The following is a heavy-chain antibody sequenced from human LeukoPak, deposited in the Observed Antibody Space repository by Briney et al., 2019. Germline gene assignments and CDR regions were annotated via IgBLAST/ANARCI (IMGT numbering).Heavy chain of an antibody. CDR2: ISWNSGSI. CDR3: AKDISSSFLAFDI. Sequence: GGSLRLSCAASGFTFDDYAMHWVRHAPGKGLEWVSGISWNSGSIGYADSVKGRFTISRDNAKNSLYLQMNSLRAEDTALYYCAKDISSSFLAFDIWGQGTMVTVSS. J-gene: IGHJ3*02. V-gene: IGHV3-9*01. CDR1: GFTFDDYA. D-gene: IGHD6-6*01.